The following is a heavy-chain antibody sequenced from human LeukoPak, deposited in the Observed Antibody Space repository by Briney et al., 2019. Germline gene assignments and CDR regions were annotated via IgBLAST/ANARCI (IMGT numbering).Heavy chain of an antibody. D-gene: IGHD3-3*01. CDR1: GGSISSYY. J-gene: IGHJ3*02. V-gene: IGHV4-4*07. Sequence: PSETLSLTCTVSGGSISSYYWSWIRQPAGKGLEWIGRIYTSGSTNYNPSLKSRVTMSVDTSKNQLSLKLSSVTAADTAAYYCARDSGRITIFGVVTPSDAFDIWGQGTMVTVSS. CDR3: ARDSGRITIFGVVTPSDAFDI. CDR2: IYTSGST.